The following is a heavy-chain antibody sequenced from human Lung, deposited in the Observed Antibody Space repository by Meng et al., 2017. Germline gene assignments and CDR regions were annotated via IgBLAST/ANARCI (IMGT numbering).Heavy chain of an antibody. CDR2: INTDASST. Sequence: GGSLRLSCAASGFTFSSYNMHCVRQTPGEGLVWVSRINTDASSTTYADSVKGRFTISRDDAKNTVYLQMNSLRAEDTAVYYCARDADWVIFDHWGQGALVTVSS. V-gene: IGHV3-74*03. D-gene: IGHD3-9*01. J-gene: IGHJ4*02. CDR1: GFTFSSYN. CDR3: ARDADWVIFDH.